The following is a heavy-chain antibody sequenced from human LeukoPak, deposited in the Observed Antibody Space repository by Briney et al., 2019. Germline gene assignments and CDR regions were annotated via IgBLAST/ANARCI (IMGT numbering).Heavy chain of an antibody. CDR2: INRDGSVK. CDR1: GFTFTAYW. V-gene: IGHV3-7*01. D-gene: IGHD2/OR15-2a*01. Sequence: GGSLRLSCAASGFTFTAYWMSWVRQTPEKGLEFVANINRDGSVKNYVDSVKGRFTISRDNAKKSLFLELNSLRADDTALYYCARDPESSAFHLWGQGTLVTVSS. CDR3: ARDPESSAFHL. J-gene: IGHJ5*02.